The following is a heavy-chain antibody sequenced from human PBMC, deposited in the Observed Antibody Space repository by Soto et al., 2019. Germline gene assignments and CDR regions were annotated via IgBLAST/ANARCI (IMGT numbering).Heavy chain of an antibody. Sequence: EVQLLESGGGLVQPGGSLRLSCAASGFTFSSYAMSWVRQAPGKGLEWVSAISGSGGSTYYADSVKGRFTVSRDNSKNTLYLQMNSLRAEDTAVYYCAKVGGGQQRFDPWGQGTLVTVSS. D-gene: IGHD3-16*01. J-gene: IGHJ5*02. CDR2: ISGSGGST. CDR3: AKVGGGQQRFDP. V-gene: IGHV3-23*01. CDR1: GFTFSSYA.